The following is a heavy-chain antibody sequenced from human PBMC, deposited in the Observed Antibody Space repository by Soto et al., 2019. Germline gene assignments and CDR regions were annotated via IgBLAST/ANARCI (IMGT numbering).Heavy chain of an antibody. D-gene: IGHD3-10*01. CDR1: GGSISSSSYY. CDR3: AGLRTGSDD. V-gene: IGHV4-39*02. Sequence: QLQLQESGPGLVKPSETLSLTCTVSGGSISSSSYYWDWIRQPPGKGLEWIGSIYYSGSTYYNPSLTSRVPISVDTSKTHSSLKLSSVTAADPDVYYCAGLRTGSDDRGQGTQVAV. CDR2: IYYSGST. J-gene: IGHJ4*02.